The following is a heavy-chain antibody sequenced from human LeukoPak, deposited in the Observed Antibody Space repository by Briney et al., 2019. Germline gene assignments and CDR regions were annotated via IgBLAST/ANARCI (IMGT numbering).Heavy chain of an antibody. D-gene: IGHD6-19*01. Sequence: KASETLSLPCTVSGGSISSYYWSWIRQPAGKGLEWIGRIYTSGSTNYNPSLKSRVTMSVDTSKNQFSLKLSSVTAADTAVYYCARDSTSSGWFTLFDYWGQGTLVTVSS. CDR2: IYTSGST. V-gene: IGHV4-4*07. CDR3: ARDSTSSGWFTLFDY. J-gene: IGHJ4*02. CDR1: GGSISSYY.